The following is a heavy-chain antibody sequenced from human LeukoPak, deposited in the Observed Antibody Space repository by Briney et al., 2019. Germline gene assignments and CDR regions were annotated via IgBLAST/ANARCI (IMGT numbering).Heavy chain of an antibody. Sequence: GSLRLSCAASGFTFSSYSMNWVRQAPGKGLEWVSSISSSSSYIYYADSVKGRFTISRDNAKNSLYLQMNSLRAEDTAVYYCARGVAAGDMRRWGQGTLVTVSS. CDR3: ARGVAAGDMRR. J-gene: IGHJ4*02. CDR1: GFTFSSYS. CDR2: ISSSSSYI. V-gene: IGHV3-21*01. D-gene: IGHD6-13*01.